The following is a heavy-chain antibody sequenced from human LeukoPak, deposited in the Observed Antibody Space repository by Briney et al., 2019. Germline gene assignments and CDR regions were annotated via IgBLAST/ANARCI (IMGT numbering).Heavy chain of an antibody. CDR2: IYYSGST. CDR3: ARLLTGSFYGMDV. CDR1: GGSISSYF. V-gene: IGHV4-59*01. J-gene: IGHJ6*02. Sequence: PSETLSLTCTVSGGSISSYFWSWIRQPPGKDLEGFGYIYYSGSTNYNPSLKSRVTISVDTSKNQFSVKLSSVTAADTAVYYCARLLTGSFYGMDVWGQGTTVTVSS. D-gene: IGHD2-15*01.